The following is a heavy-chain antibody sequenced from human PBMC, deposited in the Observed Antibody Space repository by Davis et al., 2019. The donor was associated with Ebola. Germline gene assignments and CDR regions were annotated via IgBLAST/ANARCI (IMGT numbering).Heavy chain of an antibody. CDR2: IWYDGSNK. CDR3: AREWELLDY. V-gene: IGHV3-33*01. Sequence: GESLKISCAASGFTFSSYGVHWVRQAPGKGLEWVAVIWYDGSNKYYADSVKGRFTISRDNSKNTLYLQMNSLRAEDTAVYYCAREWELLDYWGQGTLVTVSS. J-gene: IGHJ4*02. D-gene: IGHD1-26*01. CDR1: GFTFSSYG.